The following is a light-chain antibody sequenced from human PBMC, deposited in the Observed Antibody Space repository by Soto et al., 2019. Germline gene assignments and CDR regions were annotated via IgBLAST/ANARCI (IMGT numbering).Light chain of an antibody. Sequence: QLVLTQSSSASASLGSSVKLTCTLSSGHSSYIIAWHQQQPGKAPRYLMKLEGSGSYNKGSGVPDRFSGSSSGSDRYLTISNHQYEDEADYYCETWDSNANWVFGGGTKLTVL. J-gene: IGLJ3*02. V-gene: IGLV4-60*02. CDR1: SGHSSYI. CDR3: ETWDSNANWV. CDR2: LEGSGSY.